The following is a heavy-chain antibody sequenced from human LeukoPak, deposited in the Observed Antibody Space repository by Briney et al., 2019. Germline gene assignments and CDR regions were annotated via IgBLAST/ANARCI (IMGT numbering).Heavy chain of an antibody. CDR2: ISSSSSTI. J-gene: IGHJ4*02. V-gene: IGHV3-48*04. Sequence: GGSLRLSCAASGFTFSSHSVNWVRQAPGKGLGWVSYISSSSSTIYYADSVKGRFTISRDNTKNSLYLQMNSLRTEDTAVYYCARGSSSSHGPEFDYWGQGTLVTVSS. CDR3: ARGSSSSHGPEFDY. D-gene: IGHD6-13*01. CDR1: GFTFSSHS.